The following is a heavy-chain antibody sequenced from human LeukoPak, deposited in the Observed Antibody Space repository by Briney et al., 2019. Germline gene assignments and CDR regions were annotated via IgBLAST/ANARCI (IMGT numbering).Heavy chain of an antibody. D-gene: IGHD5-24*01. V-gene: IGHV3-9*01. CDR3: AKDIGERWPLGFYGMDV. CDR1: GFTFDDYA. Sequence: GRSLRLSCAASGFTFDDYAMHWVRQAPGKGLEWVSGISWNSGSIGYADSVKGRFTISRDNAKNSLYLQMNSLRAEDTALYYCAKDIGERWPLGFYGMDVWGQGTTVTVSS. CDR2: ISWNSGSI. J-gene: IGHJ6*02.